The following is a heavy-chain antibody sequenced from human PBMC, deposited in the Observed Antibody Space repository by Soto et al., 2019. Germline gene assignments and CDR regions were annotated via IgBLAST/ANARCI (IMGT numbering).Heavy chain of an antibody. CDR3: AIRGSGSYWMGGAFDI. J-gene: IGHJ3*02. D-gene: IGHD1-26*01. V-gene: IGHV4-30-2*01. CDR1: GGSISSGGYS. Sequence: PSETLSLTCAVSGGSISSGGYSWSWIRQPPVKGLEWIGYIYHSGSTYYNPSLKSRVTISVDRSKNQFSLKLSSVTAADTAVYYCAIRGSGSYWMGGAFDIWGQGTMVTVSS. CDR2: IYHSGST.